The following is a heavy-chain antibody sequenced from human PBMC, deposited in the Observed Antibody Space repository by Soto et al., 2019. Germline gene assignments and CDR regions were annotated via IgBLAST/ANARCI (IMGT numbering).Heavy chain of an antibody. CDR1: GGSISSGGYS. CDR2: IYHSGST. V-gene: IGHV4-30-2*01. J-gene: IGHJ5*02. D-gene: IGHD3-22*01. CDR3: ARPIVVVRHNWFDP. Sequence: SETLSLTCAVSGGSISSGGYSWSWIRQPPGKGLEWIGYIYHSGSTYYNPSLKSRVTISVDRSKNQFSLKLSSVTAADTAVYYCARPIVVVRHNWFDPWGQGTLGTVSA.